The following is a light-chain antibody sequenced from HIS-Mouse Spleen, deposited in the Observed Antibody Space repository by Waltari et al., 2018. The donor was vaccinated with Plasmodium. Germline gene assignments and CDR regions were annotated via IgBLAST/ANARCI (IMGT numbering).Light chain of an antibody. CDR1: ALPKKY. CDR2: EDR. J-gene: IGLJ3*02. Sequence: SYELTQPPSVSVSPGQTARITCSGDALPKKYAYWYQQKSVQAPVLVIYEDRKRPSGIPERVSGASSGTSATLTISGAQVEDEADYYCYSTDSSGNHRVFGGGTKLTVL. CDR3: YSTDSSGNHRV. V-gene: IGLV3-10*01.